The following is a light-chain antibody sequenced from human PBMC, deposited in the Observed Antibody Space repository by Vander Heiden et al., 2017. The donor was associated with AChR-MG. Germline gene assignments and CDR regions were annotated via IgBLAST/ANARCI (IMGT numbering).Light chain of an antibody. CDR1: SSNIGSNN. CDR3: AGWDDRLNGVI. V-gene: IGLV1-44*01. CDR2: SNN. J-gene: IGLJ2*01. Sequence: QSVLTLPPSASATPGQRLTISCSGSSSNIGSNNVNWYQHLPGTAPKLLIYSNNQRPSGVPDRFSGSKSGTSASLAISGLQPEDEGDYYCAGWDDRLNGVIFGGGTKLTVL.